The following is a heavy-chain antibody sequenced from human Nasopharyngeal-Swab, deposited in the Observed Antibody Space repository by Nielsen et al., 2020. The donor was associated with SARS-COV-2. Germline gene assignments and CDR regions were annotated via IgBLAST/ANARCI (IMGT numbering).Heavy chain of an antibody. CDR3: AGVGGKIDY. Sequence: SETLSLTCAVSGGSISSSNWWSWGRQPPGKGLEWIGEIYHSGSTNYNPSLKSRVTISVDKSKNQFSLNLSSVTAAETAVYYCAGVGGKIDYWGQGTLVTVSS. V-gene: IGHV4-4*02. CDR2: IYHSGST. CDR1: GGSISSSNW. D-gene: IGHD1-14*01. J-gene: IGHJ4*02.